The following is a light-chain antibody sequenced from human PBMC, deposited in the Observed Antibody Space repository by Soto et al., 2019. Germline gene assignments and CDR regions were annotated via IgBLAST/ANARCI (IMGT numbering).Light chain of an antibody. CDR2: NVI. J-gene: IGLJ1*01. V-gene: IGLV2-11*01. CDR3: CSSAASYTYV. CDR1: SSDVGGYNF. Sequence: QSCLAHPRSLSSSPGHSVTISGTGTSSDVGGYNFVSLYQHHPGKAPKRIIYNVIQRPSGVPDRFSASKSDNTASLTISGLQAQAEADYYCCSSAASYTYVFGTGTKVTVL.